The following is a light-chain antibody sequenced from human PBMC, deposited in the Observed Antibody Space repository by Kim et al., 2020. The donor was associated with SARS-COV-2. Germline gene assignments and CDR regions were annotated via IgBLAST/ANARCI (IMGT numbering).Light chain of an antibody. V-gene: IGLV3-21*01. CDR1: NIGRKS. J-gene: IGLJ2*01. Sequence: SVAPRKTARITCGGNNIGRKSIHWYQHKPGQAPVLVIYYDSDRPPGVSERFSASNSGNTATLAISSVEPGDEADYYCQVWENTLRTFGGGTQLTVL. CDR3: QVWENTLRT. CDR2: YDS.